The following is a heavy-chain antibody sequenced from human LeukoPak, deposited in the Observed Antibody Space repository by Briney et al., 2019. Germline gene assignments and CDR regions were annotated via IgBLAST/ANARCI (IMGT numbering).Heavy chain of an antibody. CDR2: ISYDGNNK. CDR1: GVTFSNYA. CDR3: ARDKFIAAAATFGDY. J-gene: IGHJ4*02. Sequence: GGSLRLSCAASGVTFSNYAMHWVRQAPGKGLEGVAVISYDGNNKYYADSVKGRFTISRDNSKNTLYLQMNSLRADDTAVYYCARDKFIAAAATFGDYWGQGTLVTVSS. V-gene: IGHV3-30-3*01. D-gene: IGHD6-13*01.